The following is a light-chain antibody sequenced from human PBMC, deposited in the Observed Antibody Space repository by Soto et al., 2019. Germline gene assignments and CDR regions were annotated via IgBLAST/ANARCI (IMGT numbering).Light chain of an antibody. CDR3: QQHGSSPLT. CDR1: QSVGTSY. V-gene: IGKV3-20*01. Sequence: EIVLTQSPGTLSLSPGGRATLSCRASQSVGTSYLAWYQQKPGQAPRLLIYAASSRATGIPDRFTGSGSGTDFALTISRLEPEDFAVYFCQQHGSSPLTFGGGTKVEIK. CDR2: AAS. J-gene: IGKJ4*01.